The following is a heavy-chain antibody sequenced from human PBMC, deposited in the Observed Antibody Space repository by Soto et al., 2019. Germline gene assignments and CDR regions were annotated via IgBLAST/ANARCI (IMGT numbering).Heavy chain of an antibody. V-gene: IGHV1-18*01. J-gene: IGHJ6*02. CDR3: ARGGDVTYYHGMDG. CDR1: GYTFTSYG. D-gene: IGHD5-12*01. Sequence: QVQLVQSGGEVKKPGASVKLSCTASGYTFTSYGISWVRQAPGQGLEWMGWISAYNGKTNYAQNVQGSVTMTTDTSTRTAYMDLRSLRSADTAVYYCARGGDVTYYHGMDGWGQGTKVTVSS. CDR2: ISAYNGKT.